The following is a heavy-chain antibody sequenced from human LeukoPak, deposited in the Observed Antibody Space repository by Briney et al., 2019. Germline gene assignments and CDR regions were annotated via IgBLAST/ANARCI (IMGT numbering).Heavy chain of an antibody. Sequence: SETLSLTCTVSGGSFTPYYWSWIRQPPGKGLEWIGHISYSGSTNYNPSLKSRVTISVDTSKNQFSLKLSSVTAADTAVYYCARSLLWFGELFGPNWFDPWGQGTLVTVSS. CDR3: ARSLLWFGELFGPNWFDP. D-gene: IGHD3-10*01. V-gene: IGHV4-59*08. CDR2: ISYSGST. J-gene: IGHJ5*02. CDR1: GGSFTPYY.